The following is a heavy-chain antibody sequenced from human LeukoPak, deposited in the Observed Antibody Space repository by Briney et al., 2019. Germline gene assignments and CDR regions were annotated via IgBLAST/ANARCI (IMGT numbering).Heavy chain of an antibody. J-gene: IGHJ6*02. CDR2: IIPIFGTA. CDR3: AMDTIFGARATYYGMDV. V-gene: IGHV1-69*13. D-gene: IGHD3-3*01. Sequence: SVKVSCKSSGGTFSSYAISWVRQAPGQGLEWMGGIIPIFGTANYAQKFQGRVTITADESTSTAYMELSSLRSEDTAVYYCAMDTIFGARATYYGMDVWGQGTTVTVSS. CDR1: GGTFSSYA.